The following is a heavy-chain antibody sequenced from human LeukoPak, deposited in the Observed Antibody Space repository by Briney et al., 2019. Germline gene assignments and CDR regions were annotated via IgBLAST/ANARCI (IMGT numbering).Heavy chain of an antibody. CDR1: GFTFSSYC. Sequence: PGGSLRLSCAASGFTFSSYCMNWVRQAPGKGLEWVSIIYSDGSTYYADSVKGRFTISRDNSQNTVFLQMNSLRAEDTAVYYCARQYISGWFFDYWGQGALVTVYS. CDR2: IYSDGST. CDR3: ARQYISGWFFDY. D-gene: IGHD6-19*01. V-gene: IGHV3-66*04. J-gene: IGHJ4*02.